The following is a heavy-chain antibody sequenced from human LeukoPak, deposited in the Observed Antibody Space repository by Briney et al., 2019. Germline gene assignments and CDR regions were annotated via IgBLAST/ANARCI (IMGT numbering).Heavy chain of an antibody. CDR1: GFTLGSHD. CDR2: IASGFQT. V-gene: IGHV3-13*01. J-gene: IGHJ4*02. D-gene: IGHD5-18*01. Sequence: AGGSLRLSCTASGFTLGSHDMHGVRQTTGEGLEWVAAIASGFQTFYAGSVKGRFTVSREDAKNSLYLQMNSLRAGDTAVYYCVREARGYHYTYFDYWGQGTLVTVSS. CDR3: VREARGYHYTYFDY.